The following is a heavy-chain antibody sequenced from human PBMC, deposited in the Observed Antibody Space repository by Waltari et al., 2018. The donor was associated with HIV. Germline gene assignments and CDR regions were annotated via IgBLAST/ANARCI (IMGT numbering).Heavy chain of an antibody. J-gene: IGHJ6*02. CDR1: GFTCRRYT. V-gene: IGHV3-48*04. CDR3: AREADLSLLTTSMDV. Sequence: VQLVESGGVLIQPGGSLSLSCVASGFTCRRYTMNWVRQAPGKGLEWISQSDDSHDTKYYADSVKGRFTISRDNAKNSLYLQMNSLRAEDTAVYYCAREADLSLLTTSMDVWGQGTTVTVSS. CDR2: SDDSHDTK. D-gene: IGHD4-17*01.